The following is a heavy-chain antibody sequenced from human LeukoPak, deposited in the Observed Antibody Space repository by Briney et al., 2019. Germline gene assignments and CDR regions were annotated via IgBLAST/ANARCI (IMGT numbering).Heavy chain of an antibody. Sequence: SETLSLTCAVYGGSFSGYYWSWIRQPPGKGLEWIGYIYYSGSTNYNPSLKSRVTISVDTSKNQFSLKLSSVTAADTAVYYCARLSKYSSGNDYWGQGTLVTVSS. CDR2: IYYSGST. V-gene: IGHV4-59*08. D-gene: IGHD6-19*01. J-gene: IGHJ4*02. CDR3: ARLSKYSSGNDY. CDR1: GGSFSGYY.